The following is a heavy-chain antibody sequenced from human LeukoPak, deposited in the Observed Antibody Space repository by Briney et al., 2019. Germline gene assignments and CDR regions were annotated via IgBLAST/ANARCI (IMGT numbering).Heavy chain of an antibody. CDR2: VDYRGIT. D-gene: IGHD3-10*01. Sequence: SGTLSLTCAVSGASISTVGYYRGWIRQAPEKGLEWIGKVDYRGITQYDPSLKSRVIMSLDTSKNQFSLILSSVTAADTAMYYCAKYASGTMRDYWGQGTLVTVSP. CDR1: GASISTVGYY. V-gene: IGHV4-39*01. J-gene: IGHJ4*02. CDR3: AKYASGTMRDY.